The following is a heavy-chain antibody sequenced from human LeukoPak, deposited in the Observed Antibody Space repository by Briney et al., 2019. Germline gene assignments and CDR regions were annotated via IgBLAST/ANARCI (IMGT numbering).Heavy chain of an antibody. D-gene: IGHD4-23*01. CDR1: GFTFSDYN. J-gene: IGHJ4*02. CDR3: AKGVDYGGNPDY. V-gene: IGHV3-11*06. Sequence: PGGSLRLSCAASGFTFSDYNMSWIRQAPGKGLEWVSYISSSSSYTNYADSVKGRFTISRDNSKNTLYLQMNSLRADDTAVYYCAKGVDYGGNPDYWGQGTLVTVSS. CDR2: ISSSSSYT.